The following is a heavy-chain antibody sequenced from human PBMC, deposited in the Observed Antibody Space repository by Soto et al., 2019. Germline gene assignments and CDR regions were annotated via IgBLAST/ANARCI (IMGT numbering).Heavy chain of an antibody. J-gene: IGHJ4*02. Sequence: EVQLVESGGALVQPGGSLRLTCAASGFTFSNYNMNGVRQAPGKGLEWLSYISTTRTTIYYADSVRGRFTISRDNVHNSLYLYMSSLRDEDTAVYYCARDRGGLDFWGQGTLLTVSS. CDR3: ARDRGGLDF. CDR1: GFTFSNYN. D-gene: IGHD6-25*01. CDR2: ISTTRTTI. V-gene: IGHV3-48*02.